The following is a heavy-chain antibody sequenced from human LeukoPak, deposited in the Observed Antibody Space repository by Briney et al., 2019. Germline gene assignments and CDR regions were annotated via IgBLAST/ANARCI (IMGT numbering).Heavy chain of an antibody. CDR3: ARVRYCTNGVCYWPGPKINAFDI. CDR2: IIPIFGTA. J-gene: IGHJ3*02. Sequence: GASVKVSCKASGGTFSSYAISWVRQAPGQGLEWMGGIIPIFGTANYAQKFQGRVTITADKSTSTAYMELSSLRSEDTAVYYCARVRYCTNGVCYWPGPKINAFDIWGQGTMVTVSS. D-gene: IGHD2-8*01. V-gene: IGHV1-69*06. CDR1: GGTFSSYA.